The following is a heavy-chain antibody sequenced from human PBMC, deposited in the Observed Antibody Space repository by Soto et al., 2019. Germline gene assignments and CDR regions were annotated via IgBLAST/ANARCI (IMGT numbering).Heavy chain of an antibody. D-gene: IGHD1-26*01. Sequence: GGSLRLSCAASGFTFSSYAMSWVRQAPGKGLEWVSAISGSGGSTYYADSVKGRFTISRDNSKNTLYLQMNSLRAEDTAVYYCAKDGGRYGRIVGAAPDYWGQGTLVTVSS. CDR1: GFTFSSYA. CDR2: ISGSGGST. J-gene: IGHJ4*02. CDR3: AKDGGRYGRIVGAAPDY. V-gene: IGHV3-23*01.